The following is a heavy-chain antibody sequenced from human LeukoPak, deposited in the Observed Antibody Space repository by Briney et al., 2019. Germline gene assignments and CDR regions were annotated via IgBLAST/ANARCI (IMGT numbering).Heavy chain of an antibody. CDR2: ISYDGSNK. CDR1: GFTFSSYA. D-gene: IGHD6-13*01. CDR3: ARDQVTAADTLYTYYFDY. Sequence: GGSLRLSCAASGFTFSSYAMHWVRQAPGKGLEWVAVISYDGSNKYYADSVKGRFTISRDNSKNTLYLQMNSLRAEDTAVYYCARDQVTAADTLYTYYFDYWGQGTLVTVSS. J-gene: IGHJ4*02. V-gene: IGHV3-30-3*01.